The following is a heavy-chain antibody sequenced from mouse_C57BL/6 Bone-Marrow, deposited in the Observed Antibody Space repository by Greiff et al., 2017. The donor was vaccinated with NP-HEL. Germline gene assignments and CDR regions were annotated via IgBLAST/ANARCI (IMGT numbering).Heavy chain of an antibody. CDR3: TRETNDYGYFDV. D-gene: IGHD2-3*01. Sequence: VHVKQSGTVLARPGASVKMSCKTSGYTFTSYWMHWVKQRPGQGLEWIGAIYPGNSDTSYNQKFKGKAKLTAVTSASTAYMELSSLTNEDSAVYYCTRETNDYGYFDVWGTGTTVTVSS. J-gene: IGHJ1*03. CDR1: GYTFTSYW. V-gene: IGHV1-5*01. CDR2: IYPGNSDT.